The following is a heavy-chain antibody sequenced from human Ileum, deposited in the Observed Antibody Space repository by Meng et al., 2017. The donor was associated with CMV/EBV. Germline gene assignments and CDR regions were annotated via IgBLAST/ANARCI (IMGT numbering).Heavy chain of an antibody. Sequence: LTCTVSGGSIGSYYLGWIRQPPGKAPEWIGYIYYSGYTSYNPSIKSRVTISADTSQSQFSLRLTSVTAADTAVYYCARDRGQYAMDVWGQGTAVTVSS. CDR3: ARDRGQYAMDV. J-gene: IGHJ6*02. CDR2: IYYSGYT. CDR1: GGSIGSYY. V-gene: IGHV4-59*01.